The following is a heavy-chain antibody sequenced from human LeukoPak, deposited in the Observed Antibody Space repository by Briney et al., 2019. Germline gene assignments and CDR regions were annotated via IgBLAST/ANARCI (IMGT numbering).Heavy chain of an antibody. J-gene: IGHJ6*02. CDR1: GFIVTGNY. CDR2: IYSDGRT. V-gene: IGHV3-66*01. Sequence: GGSLRLSCAASGFIVTGNYMSWVRQAPGQGLEWVSVIYSDGRTSYPDSVKGRFTISRDNSKNTLYLQMNSLRAEDTAVYYCARNIGYCSGGSCYLEAYYGMDVWGQGTTVTVSS. D-gene: IGHD2-15*01. CDR3: ARNIGYCSGGSCYLEAYYGMDV.